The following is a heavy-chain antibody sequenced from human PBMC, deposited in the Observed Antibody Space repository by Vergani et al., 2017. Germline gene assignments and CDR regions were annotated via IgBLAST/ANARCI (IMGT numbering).Heavy chain of an antibody. CDR2: IIPIYGTA. D-gene: IGHD6-13*01. Sequence: QVQLVQSGAEVKKPGSSVKVSCKASGGTFSTYAFSWVRQAPGQGLEWMGGIIPIYGTANYAQKFQGRVTIIADESTSTAYMELSSLRSEDTAVYYWARAEAAAGIGGAFDIWGQGTMVTVSS. V-gene: IGHV1-69*01. CDR3: ARAEAAAGIGGAFDI. CDR1: GGTFSTYA. J-gene: IGHJ3*02.